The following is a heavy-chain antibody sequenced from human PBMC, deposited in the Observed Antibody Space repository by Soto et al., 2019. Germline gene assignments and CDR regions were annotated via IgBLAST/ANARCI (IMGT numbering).Heavy chain of an antibody. CDR2: INPDGGGT. D-gene: IGHD2-21*02. Sequence: QVQLVQSGAEVKKPGASVKVSCKASGYTFDSYYIHWVRQAPGQRLEGMGLINPDGGGTSYAQNLRGRVTMTRDTSTSTVYMELSSLRSEDTAMYYCARDPYCGGDCYHFDCWGQGTMVTVSS. V-gene: IGHV1-46*02. CDR3: ARDPYCGGDCYHFDC. CDR1: GYTFDSYY. J-gene: IGHJ4*02.